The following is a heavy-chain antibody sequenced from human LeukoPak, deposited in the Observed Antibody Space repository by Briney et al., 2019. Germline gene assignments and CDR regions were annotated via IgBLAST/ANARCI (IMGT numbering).Heavy chain of an antibody. V-gene: IGHV4-39*01. J-gene: IGHJ3*02. CDR2: IFYSGST. D-gene: IGHD3-22*01. Sequence: SETLSLTCTVSGGSISSSSYYWGWIRQPPGKGLEWIGSIFYSGSTYYNPSLKSRVTISVDTSKNQFSLKLSSVTAADTAVYYCARDTHYYDSSGYYHAFDIWGQGTMVTVSS. CDR3: ARDTHYYDSSGYYHAFDI. CDR1: GGSISSSSYY.